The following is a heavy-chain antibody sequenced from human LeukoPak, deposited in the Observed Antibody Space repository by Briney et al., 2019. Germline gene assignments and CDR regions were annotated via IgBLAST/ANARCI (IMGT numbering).Heavy chain of an antibody. Sequence: GGSLRLSCAASGFTFRSYCMHWVRQDPGKGLVWVSHMNGDGSSTSYADSVKGRFTISRDNAKNTLYLQMNRLKAEDTAVYYCARSATDAFDIWGQGTMVTVSS. CDR1: GFTFRSYC. J-gene: IGHJ3*02. CDR2: MNGDGSST. CDR3: ARSATDAFDI. V-gene: IGHV3-74*01.